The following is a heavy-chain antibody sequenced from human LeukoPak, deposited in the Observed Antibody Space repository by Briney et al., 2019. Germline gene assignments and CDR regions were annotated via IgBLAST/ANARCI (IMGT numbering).Heavy chain of an antibody. Sequence: GAPVSVSCKASGYTFTGYYMHWVRQAPGQGLEWMGWINPDSGGTNYAQKFQGRVTMTRHTSISTAYMELSRLRSDDTAVYYCARGWAYYYDSSGHYYFDYWGQGTLVTVSS. CDR3: ARGWAYYYDSSGHYYFDY. CDR1: GYTFTGYY. J-gene: IGHJ4*02. D-gene: IGHD3-22*01. CDR2: INPDSGGT. V-gene: IGHV1-2*02.